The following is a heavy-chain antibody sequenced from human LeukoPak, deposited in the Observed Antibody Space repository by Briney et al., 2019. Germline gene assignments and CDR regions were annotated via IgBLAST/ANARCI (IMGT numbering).Heavy chain of an antibody. CDR3: ARGPIVVVPAAKYYFDY. CDR1: GYTFTGYY. Sequence: SVKVSCKASGYTFTGYYMHWVRQAPGQGLEWMGGIIPIFGTANYAQKFQGRVTITTDESTSTAYMELSSLRSEDTAVYYCARGPIVVVPAAKYYFDYWGQGTLVTVSS. CDR2: IIPIFGTA. D-gene: IGHD2-2*01. V-gene: IGHV1-69*05. J-gene: IGHJ4*02.